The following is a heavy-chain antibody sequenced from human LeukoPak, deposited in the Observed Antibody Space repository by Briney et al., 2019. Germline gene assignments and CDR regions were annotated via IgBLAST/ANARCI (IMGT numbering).Heavy chain of an antibody. D-gene: IGHD2-2*03. J-gene: IGHJ4*02. CDR2: ISSSGTTT. CDR1: GFNFRSYE. Sequence: GGSLRPSCAASGFNFRSYEMNWVRQAPGKGLECVSYISSSGTTTYYADSVKGRFTISRDNAKNSLYLQMNSLRAEDTAVYYCARNGYYFDYWGQGTLVTVSS. CDR3: ARNGYYFDY. V-gene: IGHV3-48*03.